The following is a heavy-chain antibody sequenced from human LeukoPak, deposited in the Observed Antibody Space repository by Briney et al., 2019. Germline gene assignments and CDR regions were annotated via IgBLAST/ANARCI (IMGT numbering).Heavy chain of an antibody. J-gene: IGHJ4*02. CDR3: AKGAQWVVPAPVDY. CDR2: IRYDGSNK. Sequence: GGSLRLSCAASGFTFSSDGMHWVRQAPGKGLEWVAFIRYDGSNKYYADSVKGRFTISRDNSKNTLYLQMNSLRAEDTAVYYCAKGAQWVVPAPVDYWGQGTLVTVSS. CDR1: GFTFSSDG. D-gene: IGHD2-2*01. V-gene: IGHV3-30*02.